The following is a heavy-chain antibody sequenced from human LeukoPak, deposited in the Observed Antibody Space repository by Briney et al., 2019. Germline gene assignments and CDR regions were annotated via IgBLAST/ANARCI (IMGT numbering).Heavy chain of an antibody. CDR2: IHYSGST. Sequence: SETLSLTCSISDGSISSHYWNWIRQSPGKGLEWIGHIHYSGSTHYNPSLQSRVSISIDTSKNHLSLKLRSVTAVDTAVYYCARWGHFDTSGYFVVDYWGQGTLVTVSS. J-gene: IGHJ4*02. D-gene: IGHD3-22*01. CDR3: ARWGHFDTSGYFVVDY. V-gene: IGHV4-59*11. CDR1: DGSISSHY.